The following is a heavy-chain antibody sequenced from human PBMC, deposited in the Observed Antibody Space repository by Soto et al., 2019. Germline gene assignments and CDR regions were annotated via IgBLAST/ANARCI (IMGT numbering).Heavy chain of an antibody. CDR2: IYYSGST. Sequence: SETLSLTCTVSGGSISSGGYYWSWIRQHPGKGLEWIGYIYYSGSTYYNPSLKSRVTISVDTSKNQFSLKLSSVTAADTAVYYCARGSSMVQDPYYYYAMDVWGQGTTVTVSS. V-gene: IGHV4-31*03. J-gene: IGHJ6*02. CDR3: ARGSSMVQDPYYYYAMDV. CDR1: GGSISSGGYY. D-gene: IGHD6-13*01.